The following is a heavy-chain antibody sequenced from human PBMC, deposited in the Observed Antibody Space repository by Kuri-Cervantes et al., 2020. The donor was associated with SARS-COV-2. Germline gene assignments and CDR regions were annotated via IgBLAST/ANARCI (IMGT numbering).Heavy chain of an antibody. CDR3: ARLGGFLDV. J-gene: IGHJ6*04. CDR2: INHSGST. V-gene: IGHV4-38-2*01. CDR1: GYSISSGYY. D-gene: IGHD4-23*01. Sequence: GSLRLSCAVSGYSISSGYYWGWIRQPPGKGLEWIGEINHSGSTNYNPSLKSRVTISVDTSKNQFSLKLSSVTAADTAVYYCARLGGFLDVWGKGTTVTVSS.